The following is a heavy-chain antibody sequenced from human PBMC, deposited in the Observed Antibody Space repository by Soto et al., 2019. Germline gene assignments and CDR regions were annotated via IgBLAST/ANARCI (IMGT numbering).Heavy chain of an antibody. CDR3: SRTEVTMVRGVIIFGAFDI. V-gene: IGHV3-30*03. Sequence: LGGSLRLSCAASGFTFSSYGMHWVRQAPGKGLEWVAVISYDGSNKYYADSVKGRFTISRDNSKNTLYLQMNSLRAEDTAVYYCSRTEVTMVRGVIIFGAFDIWGQGTMVTVSS. D-gene: IGHD3-10*01. CDR1: GFTFSSYG. J-gene: IGHJ3*02. CDR2: ISYDGSNK.